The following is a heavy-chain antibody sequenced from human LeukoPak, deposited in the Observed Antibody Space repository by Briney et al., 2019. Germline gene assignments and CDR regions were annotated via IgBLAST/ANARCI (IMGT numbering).Heavy chain of an antibody. V-gene: IGHV3-48*03. CDR3: ARFFRAYYYYYMDV. Sequence: GGSLRLSCAASGFTFSSYEMNWVRQAPGKGLEWVSYISSSGSTIYYADSVKGRFTISRDNAKNSLYLQMNSLRAEDTAVYYCARFFRAYYYYYMDVWGKGTTVTISS. CDR1: GFTFSSYE. J-gene: IGHJ6*03. CDR2: ISSSGSTI.